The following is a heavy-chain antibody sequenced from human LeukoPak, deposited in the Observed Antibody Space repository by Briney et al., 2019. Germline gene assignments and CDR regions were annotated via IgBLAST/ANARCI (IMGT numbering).Heavy chain of an antibody. J-gene: IGHJ5*02. CDR3: AKDHWEYYYDSGTGDWFDP. CDR2: ISGSGGST. CDR1: GFTFVNAS. Sequence: GGSLRLSCLTSGFTFVNASMSWVRQAPGKGLEWVSAISGSGGSTYYADSVKGRFTISRDNSKNTLYLQVNSLRAEDSALYYCAKDHWEYYYDSGTGDWFDPWGQGTLVTVSS. D-gene: IGHD3-22*01. V-gene: IGHV3-23*01.